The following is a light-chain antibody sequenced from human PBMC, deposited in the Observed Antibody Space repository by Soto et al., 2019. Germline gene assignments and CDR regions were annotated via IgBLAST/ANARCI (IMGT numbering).Light chain of an antibody. Sequence: QSVLTQPASVSGSPGQSITISCTGTRSDIGAHNFVSWYQQHPGEAPKLTLYDVNIRPSGASNRFSGSKSGNTASLTISGLQAEDEADYYCTSWTTSTTMIFGGGTKVTVL. V-gene: IGLV2-14*03. CDR1: RSDIGAHNF. CDR3: TSWTTSTTMI. CDR2: DVN. J-gene: IGLJ2*01.